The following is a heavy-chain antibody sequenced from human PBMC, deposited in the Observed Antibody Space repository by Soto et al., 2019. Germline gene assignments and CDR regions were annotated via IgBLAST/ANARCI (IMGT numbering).Heavy chain of an antibody. D-gene: IGHD3-3*01. V-gene: IGHV4-39*01. CDR3: ATITIFGVVPNYFDY. J-gene: IGHJ4*02. CDR2: FYYSEST. CDR1: GGSISSSSYY. Sequence: PSETLSLTCAVSGGSISSSSYYWGWIRQPPGKGLEWIGSFYYSESTYYKPSLKSRVTISVDTSKNQFYLKLSSVTAADTAVYYCATITIFGVVPNYFDYWGQGTLVTVSS.